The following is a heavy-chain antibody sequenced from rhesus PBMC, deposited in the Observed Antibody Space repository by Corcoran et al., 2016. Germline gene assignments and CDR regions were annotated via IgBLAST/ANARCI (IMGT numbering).Heavy chain of an antibody. Sequence: QLQLQESGPGLVKSSETLSLTCAVSGGSISSHHWIWIRQPPGKGLEWIGRIFGGRGTPAHTPSLQRQVPFPANSSRLPLALRWSSVTAADPAVYYCARGCAGSGCPLVSIDYWGQGVLVTVSS. CDR1: GGSISSHH. V-gene: IGHV4-173*01. J-gene: IGHJ4*01. D-gene: IGHD2-21*01. CDR3: ARGCAGSGCPLVSIDY. CDR2: IFGGRGTP.